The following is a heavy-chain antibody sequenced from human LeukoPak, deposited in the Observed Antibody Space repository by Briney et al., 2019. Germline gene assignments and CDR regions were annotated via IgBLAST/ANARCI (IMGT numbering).Heavy chain of an antibody. CDR3: ARLGLIDAFDI. J-gene: IGHJ3*02. CDR2: FYSGGST. CDR1: GFIVSSNY. Sequence: GSLRLSCAASGFIVSSNYMSWVRQAPGKGLEWVSVFYSGGSTYYADSVKGRFTISRDNSKNTLDLQMNSLRAEDTAVYYCARLGLIDAFDIWGQGTMVTVSS. V-gene: IGHV3-66*01. D-gene: IGHD3-16*01.